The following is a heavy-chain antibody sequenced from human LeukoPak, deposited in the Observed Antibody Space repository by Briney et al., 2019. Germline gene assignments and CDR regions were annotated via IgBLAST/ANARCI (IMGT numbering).Heavy chain of an antibody. Sequence: GGSLRLSCAASGFTFSRYAMHWVRQAPGKGLEWVAVISYDGSNKYSADSVKGRFTISRDNSKNTLYLQMNSLRAEDTAVYYCARRGLLRYFDWLHGPLNYWGQGTLVTVSS. D-gene: IGHD3-9*01. J-gene: IGHJ4*02. CDR2: ISYDGSNK. CDR1: GFTFSRYA. CDR3: ARRGLLRYFDWLHGPLNY. V-gene: IGHV3-30*04.